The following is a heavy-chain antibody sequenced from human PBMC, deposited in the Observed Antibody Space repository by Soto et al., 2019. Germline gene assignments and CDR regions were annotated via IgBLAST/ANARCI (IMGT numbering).Heavy chain of an antibody. D-gene: IGHD5-12*01. CDR1: GGSISSYY. Sequence: SETLSLTCTVSGGSISSYYWSWIRQPPGKGLEWIGYIYYSGSTNYNPSLKSRVTISVDTSKNQFSLKLSSVTAADTAVYYCARYLGDGYNYDFDYWGQGTLVTVSS. CDR2: IYYSGST. J-gene: IGHJ4*02. V-gene: IGHV4-59*01. CDR3: ARYLGDGYNYDFDY.